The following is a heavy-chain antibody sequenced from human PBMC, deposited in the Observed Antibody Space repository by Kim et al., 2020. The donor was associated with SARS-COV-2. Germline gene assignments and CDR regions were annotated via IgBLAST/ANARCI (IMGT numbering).Heavy chain of an antibody. CDR1: GFTFSHDW. J-gene: IGHJ4*02. CDR2: INQDGSES. CDR3: ARSVFGDNY. D-gene: IGHD3-10*02. V-gene: IGHV3-7*01. Sequence: GGSLRLSCAASGFTFSHDWMTWVRQAPGKGLEWVANINQDGSESYYVDSVKGRFTISRDNAKNSLYLQMNSLRVKDTAVYYCARSVFGDNYWGQGTLVSVSS.